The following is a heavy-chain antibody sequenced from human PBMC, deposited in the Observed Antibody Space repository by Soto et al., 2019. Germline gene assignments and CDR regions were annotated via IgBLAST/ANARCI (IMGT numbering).Heavy chain of an antibody. J-gene: IGHJ4*02. V-gene: IGHV4-39*07. CDR1: GGSISSSSYY. Sequence: PSETLSLTGTVSGGSISSSSYYWGWIRQPPGKGLEWIGSIYYSGSTYYNPSLKSRVTISVDTSKNQFSLKLSSVTAADTAVYYCARTQLDCRITSCYEYWGEGTLVTVSS. CDR2: IYYSGST. CDR3: ARTQLDCRITSCYEY. D-gene: IGHD2-2*01.